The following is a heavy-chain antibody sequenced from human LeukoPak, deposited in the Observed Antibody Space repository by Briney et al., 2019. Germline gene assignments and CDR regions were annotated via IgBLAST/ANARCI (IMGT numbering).Heavy chain of an antibody. V-gene: IGHV4-61*02. D-gene: IGHD6-6*01. CDR3: ARDAEYSSSSGNWFDP. J-gene: IGHJ5*02. CDR2: IYTSGST. Sequence: SETLSLTCTVSGGSISSGSYYWSWIRQPAGKGLEWIGRIYTSGSTNYNPSLKSRVTISVDTSKNQFSLKLSSVTAADTAVYYCARDAEYSSSSGNWFDPWGQGTLVTVSS. CDR1: GGSISSGSYY.